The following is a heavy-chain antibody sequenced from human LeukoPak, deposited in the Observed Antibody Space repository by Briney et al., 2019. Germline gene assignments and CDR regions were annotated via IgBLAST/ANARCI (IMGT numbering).Heavy chain of an antibody. CDR3: AKASPSSYCGTTSCSVNFDY. J-gene: IGHJ4*02. CDR1: GFTFRSYA. D-gene: IGHD2-2*01. Sequence: GGSLRLSCAASGFTFRSYAMSWVRQAPVKGLEWVSSLSVSTYYADSVKGRFTISRDNSKNTLFLQMNSLRAEDTAVYYCAKASPSSYCGTTSCSVNFDYWGQGTLVTVSS. V-gene: IGHV3-23*01. CDR2: LSVST.